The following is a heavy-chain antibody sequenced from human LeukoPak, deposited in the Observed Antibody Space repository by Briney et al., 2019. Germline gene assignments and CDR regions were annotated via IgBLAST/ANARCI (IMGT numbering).Heavy chain of an antibody. Sequence: GGSLRLSCAASGVSFSNCGMTWVRQAPGKGLEWVSAISGSGGSTYYADSVKGRFTISRDNSKNTLYLQMNSLRAEDTAVYYCANAGSSSGYYYYYMGVWGKGTTVTVSS. CDR3: ANAGSSSGYYYYYMGV. J-gene: IGHJ6*03. D-gene: IGHD6-6*01. CDR2: ISGSGGST. CDR1: GVSFSNCG. V-gene: IGHV3-23*01.